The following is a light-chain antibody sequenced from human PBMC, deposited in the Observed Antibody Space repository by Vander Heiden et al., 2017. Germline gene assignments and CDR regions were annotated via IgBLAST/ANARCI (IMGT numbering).Light chain of an antibody. CDR2: GNN. J-gene: IGLJ1*01. Sequence: QSVLTQPPSVSGAPGQRVPISCTGSSSNIGAGDAVNWYQQPPGTAPKLLIYGNNNRPSGVPDRFSGSKSGTSASLAITGLQAEDEADYYCQSYDNSLSGYVFGTGTKVTVL. CDR3: QSYDNSLSGYV. V-gene: IGLV1-40*01. CDR1: SSNIGAGDA.